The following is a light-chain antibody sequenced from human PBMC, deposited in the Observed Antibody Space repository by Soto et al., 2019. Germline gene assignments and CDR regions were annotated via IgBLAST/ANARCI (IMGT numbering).Light chain of an antibody. J-gene: IGKJ2*01. CDR3: QQCNSYPHT. CDR2: DAS. CDR1: QSISNC. Sequence: EILMTQSPSTLSASAGERAIITCRASQSISNCLAWYQQKPGQAPKLLIYDASNLDTGVPARFSGSGSGTDFTLTISSLHPDDSATYYCQQCNSYPHTFGQGTKVEIK. V-gene: IGKV1-5*01.